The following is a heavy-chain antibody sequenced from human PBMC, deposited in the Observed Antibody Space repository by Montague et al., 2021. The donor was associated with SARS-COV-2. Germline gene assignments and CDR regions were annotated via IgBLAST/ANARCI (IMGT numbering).Heavy chain of an antibody. V-gene: IGHV4-61*02. CDR3: ARGPTNNIGMVATRLDY. J-gene: IGHJ4*02. D-gene: IGHD5-12*01. Sequence: TLSLTCSVSGGSINTGGYYWNWIRQSAGEGLEWIGRIYSSGSTNSRPSLKSRVTISLDTSKNQFSLWLSSVTAADTAVYYCARGPTNNIGMVATRLDYWGQGTLVTVSS. CDR2: IYSSGST. CDR1: GGSINTGGYY.